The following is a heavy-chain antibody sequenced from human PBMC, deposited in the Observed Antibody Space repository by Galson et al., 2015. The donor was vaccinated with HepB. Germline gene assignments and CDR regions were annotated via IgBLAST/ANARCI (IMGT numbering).Heavy chain of an antibody. V-gene: IGHV3-48*03. CDR1: GFTFSSYE. Sequence: SLRLSCAASGFTFSSYEMNWVRQAPGKGLEWVSYISSSGSTIYHADSVKGRFTISRDNAKNSLYLQMNSLRAEDTAVYYCARENSICSGGSCYGYFVDVWGQGTTVTVSS. CDR3: ARENSICSGGSCYGYFVDV. CDR2: ISSSGSTI. D-gene: IGHD2-15*01. J-gene: IGHJ6*02.